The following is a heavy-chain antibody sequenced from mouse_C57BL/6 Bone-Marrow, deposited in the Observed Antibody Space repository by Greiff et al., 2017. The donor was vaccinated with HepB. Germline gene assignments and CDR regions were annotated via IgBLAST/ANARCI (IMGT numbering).Heavy chain of an antibody. CDR1: GYSFTGYY. Sequence: EVQLQQSGPELVKPGASVKISCKASGYSFTGYYMNWVKQSPEKSLEWIGEINPSTGGTTYNQKFKAKATLTVDKSSSTAYMQLKSLTSEDSAVYYCARGRWLLLYYFDYWGQGTTLTVSS. V-gene: IGHV1-42*01. CDR3: ARGRWLLLYYFDY. CDR2: INPSTGGT. J-gene: IGHJ2*01. D-gene: IGHD2-3*01.